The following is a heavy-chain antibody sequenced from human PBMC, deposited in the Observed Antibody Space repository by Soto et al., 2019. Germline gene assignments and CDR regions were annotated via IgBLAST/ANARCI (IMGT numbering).Heavy chain of an antibody. CDR3: ARLLRGSSSSWADY. J-gene: IGHJ4*02. V-gene: IGHV4-39*01. CDR2: IYYSGST. Sequence: SETPSLPRTVSGGSIRSSSYYLGWIRQPPGKGLEWIGSIYYSGSTYYNPSLKSRVTISVDTSKNQFSLKLSSVTAADTAVYYCARLLRGSSSSWADYWGQGTLVTVSS. D-gene: IGHD6-6*01. CDR1: GGSIRSSSYY.